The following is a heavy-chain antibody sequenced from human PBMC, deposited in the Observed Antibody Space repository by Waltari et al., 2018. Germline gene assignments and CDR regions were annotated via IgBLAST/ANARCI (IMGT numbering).Heavy chain of an antibody. J-gene: IGHJ4*01. CDR1: GFTFNTYA. CDR2: ITRNAQST. Sequence: DVQLVESGGALVQPGGSLRLSCTASGFTFNTYAMTWVRQAPGKGLEWVSFITRNAQSTHYAVSVQGRFTVSRENSKNTLYLQMSSLRAEATAVYFCARDRVPSSVWGHGTLVTVSS. D-gene: IGHD3-10*01. V-gene: IGHV3-23*04. CDR3: ARDRVPSSV.